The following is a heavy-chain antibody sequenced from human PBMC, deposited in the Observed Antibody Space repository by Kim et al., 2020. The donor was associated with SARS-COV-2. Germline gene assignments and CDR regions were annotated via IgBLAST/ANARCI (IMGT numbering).Heavy chain of an antibody. V-gene: IGHV3-33*06. D-gene: IGHD5-12*01. Sequence: YADSVKGRFTNTRDNSKNTLYLQMNSLRAEDTAVYYCAKDLEATMAYFDYWGQGTLVTVSS. J-gene: IGHJ4*02. CDR3: AKDLEATMAYFDY.